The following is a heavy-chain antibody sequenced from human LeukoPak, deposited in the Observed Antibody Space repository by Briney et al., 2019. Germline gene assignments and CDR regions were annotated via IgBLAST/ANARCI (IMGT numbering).Heavy chain of an antibody. CDR1: GFTVSSNY. V-gene: IGHV3-53*01. CDR3: ARGCPYYYGMDV. CDR2: IYSGGST. Sequence: GGSLRLSCAASGFTVSSNYMSWVRQAPGQGLEWVSVIYSGGSTYYADSVKGRFTISRDNSKNTLYLQMNSLRAEDTAVYYCARGCPYYYGMDVWGQGTTVTVSS. J-gene: IGHJ6*02.